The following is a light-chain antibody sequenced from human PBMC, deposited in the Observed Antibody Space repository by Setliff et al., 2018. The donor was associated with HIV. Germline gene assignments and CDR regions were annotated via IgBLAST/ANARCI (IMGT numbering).Light chain of an antibody. V-gene: IGLV2-14*01. J-gene: IGLJ1*01. Sequence: QSVLTQPASVSGSPGQSITISCTGTSSDSGGYNYVSWYQQHPGKVPKLMIYEVNNRPSGVSNRFSGSKSGNTASLTISGLQAEDEADYYCSSYTVYNTYVVGTGTKVTVL. CDR2: EVN. CDR1: SSDSGGYNY. CDR3: SSYTVYNTYV.